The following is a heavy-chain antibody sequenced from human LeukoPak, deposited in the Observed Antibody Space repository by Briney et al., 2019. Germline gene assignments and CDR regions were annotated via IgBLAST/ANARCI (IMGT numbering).Heavy chain of an antibody. J-gene: IGHJ3*02. V-gene: IGHV4-34*01. CDR3: ARGLEYSSSWYPDDAFDI. D-gene: IGHD6-13*01. CDR1: GGSFSGYY. Sequence: SETLSLTCAVYGGSFSGYYWSWIRQPPGKGLEWIGEINHSESTNYNPSLKSRVTISVDTSKNQFSLKLSSVTAADTAVYYCARGLEYSSSWYPDDAFDIWGQGTMVTVSS. CDR2: INHSEST.